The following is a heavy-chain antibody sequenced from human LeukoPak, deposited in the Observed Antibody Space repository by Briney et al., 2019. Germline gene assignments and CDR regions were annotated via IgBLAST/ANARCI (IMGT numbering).Heavy chain of an antibody. J-gene: IGHJ4*02. CDR1: GGSISSSSYY. CDR2: IYYSGST. Sequence: SETLSLTCTVSGGSISSSSYYWGWIRQPPGKGLEWIGSIYYSGSTYYNPSLKSRVTISVDTSKNQFSLKLSSVTAADTAVYYCARGGYGDPLHYWGQGTLVTVSS. CDR3: ARGGYGDPLHY. D-gene: IGHD4-17*01. V-gene: IGHV4-39*07.